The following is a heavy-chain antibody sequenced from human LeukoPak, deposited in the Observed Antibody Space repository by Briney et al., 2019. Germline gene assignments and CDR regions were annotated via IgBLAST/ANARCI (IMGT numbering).Heavy chain of an antibody. CDR2: INPNSGGT. V-gene: IGHV1-2*02. J-gene: IGHJ4*02. Sequence: ASVKVSCKASGYTFSDYYMHWVRQAPGQGLEWMGWINPNSGGTNYAQKFQGRVTMTRDTSISTAYMELSRLRSDDTAVYYCARSSSWYGGFDYWGQGTLVTVSS. CDR3: ARSSSWYGGFDY. D-gene: IGHD6-13*01. CDR1: GYTFSDYY.